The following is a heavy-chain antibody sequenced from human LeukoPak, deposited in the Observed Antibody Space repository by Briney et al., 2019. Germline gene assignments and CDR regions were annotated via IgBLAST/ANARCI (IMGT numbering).Heavy chain of an antibody. J-gene: IGHJ4*02. CDR1: GFTIDDYA. D-gene: IGHD4-17*01. CDR2: ISWNSGSI. Sequence: SLSLSCAASGFTIDDYAMHWVRQAPGKGLEWVSGISWNSGSIGYANSVKGRFTISRDNAKNSLYLQMNSLRAEDTALYYCASAVMTTVTTSRLGASDYWGQGTLVTVSS. V-gene: IGHV3-9*01. CDR3: ASAVMTTVTTSRLGASDY.